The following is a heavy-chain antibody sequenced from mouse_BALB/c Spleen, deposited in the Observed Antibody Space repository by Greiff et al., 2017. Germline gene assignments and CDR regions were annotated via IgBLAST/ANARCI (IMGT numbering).Heavy chain of an antibody. CDR2: ISRDNGGT. CDR1: GYTFTDYT. J-gene: IGHJ1*01. Sequence: VQLQQSGPDLVKPGASVKISCKASGYTFTDYTMHWVHQTHGKSLEWIGGISRDNGGTSYTQKFKGKATLTVDKSSSTAYMELRSLTSEESAVYYWARGTTRITTDWYLDVWGEGTTVTVSS. CDR3: ARGTTRITTDWYLDV. D-gene: IGHD2-4*01. V-gene: IGHV1-18*01.